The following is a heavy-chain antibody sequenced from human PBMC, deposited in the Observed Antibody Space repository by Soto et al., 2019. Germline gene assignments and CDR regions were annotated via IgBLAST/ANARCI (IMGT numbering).Heavy chain of an antibody. CDR2: INPSGGST. CDR1: GYTFTNYY. CDR3: ARDLRPSITVFGVETTAAFDL. Sequence: ASVKVSCKASGYTFTNYYMHWVRQAPGQGREWVGIINPSGGSTKYAQKFQGRVTMTRDTSTNTVYMELSSLRSEGTAVYYCARDLRPSITVFGVETTAAFDLWGQGTMVTVSS. V-gene: IGHV1-46*01. J-gene: IGHJ3*01. D-gene: IGHD3-3*01.